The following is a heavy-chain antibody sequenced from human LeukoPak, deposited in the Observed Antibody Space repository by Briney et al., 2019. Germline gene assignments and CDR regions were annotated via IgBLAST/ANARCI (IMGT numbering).Heavy chain of an antibody. CDR3: ARGRHRIAAAGTGSDY. V-gene: IGHV4-34*01. CDR2: INHSGST. D-gene: IGHD6-13*01. CDR1: GGSFSGYY. Sequence: SETLSLTCAVYGGSFSGYYWSWIRQPPGKGLEWIGEINHSGSTNYNPSLKSRVTISVDTSKKQFSLKLSSVTAADTAVYYCARGRHRIAAAGTGSDYGSQGTLVTVSS. J-gene: IGHJ4*02.